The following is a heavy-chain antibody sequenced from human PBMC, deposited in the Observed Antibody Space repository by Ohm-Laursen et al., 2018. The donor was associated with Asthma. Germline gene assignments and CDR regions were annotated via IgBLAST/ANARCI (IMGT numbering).Heavy chain of an antibody. CDR3: ARGNDFGDRNYWYFDL. CDR1: GGSISNRGYY. D-gene: IGHD4-17*01. V-gene: IGHV4-31*03. Sequence: SQTLSLTCTFSGGSISNRGYYWNWIRQHPGKGLEWIGDIFYSGSTYYNPSLRSRVSISIDTSTMQFSLKLSSVTAADTAVYYCARGNDFGDRNYWYFDLWGRGTLVTVSS. J-gene: IGHJ2*01. CDR2: IFYSGST.